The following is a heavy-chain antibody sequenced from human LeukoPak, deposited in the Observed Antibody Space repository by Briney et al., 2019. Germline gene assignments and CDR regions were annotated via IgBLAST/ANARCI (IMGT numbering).Heavy chain of an antibody. D-gene: IGHD5-12*01. V-gene: IGHV4-59*01. J-gene: IGHJ6*02. CDR1: GGSISSYY. CDR3: ARGRGYSGYGRFDYYYYGMDV. CDR2: IYYSGST. Sequence: SETLSLTCTVSGGSISSYYWSWIRQPPGKGLEWIGYIYYSGSTNYNPSLKSRVTISVDTSKNQFSLKLSSVTAADTAVYYCARGRGYSGYGRFDYYYYGMDVWGQGTTVTVSS.